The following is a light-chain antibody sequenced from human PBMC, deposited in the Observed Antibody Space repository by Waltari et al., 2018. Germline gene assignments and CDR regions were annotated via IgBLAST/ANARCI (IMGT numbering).Light chain of an antibody. CDR2: DAS. Sequence: EIELTQSPDTLSLSPGERATLSCRASQTISTDLAWYQQKPGQAPRLLIFDASTRATGMPARFSGSGSETDFTLTISSLEPEDFAVYYCQQRYDWPPYTFGPGTKLEMK. CDR3: QQRYDWPPYT. CDR1: QTISTD. V-gene: IGKV3-11*01. J-gene: IGKJ2*01.